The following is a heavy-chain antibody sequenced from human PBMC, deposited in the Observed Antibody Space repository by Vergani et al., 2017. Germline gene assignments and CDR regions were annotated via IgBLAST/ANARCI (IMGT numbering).Heavy chain of an antibody. D-gene: IGHD3-22*01. CDR2: ISGSGGST. CDR1: GFTFSSYA. Sequence: EVQLLESGGGLVQPGGSLRLSCAASGFTFSSYAMSWVRQAPGKGLEWVSAISGSGGSTYYADSVKGRFTISRDNSKNTLYLQMNSLRAEDTAVYYCAKDSGYYDSSGYYGGWYFDLWGRSTLVTVSS. CDR3: AKDSGYYDSSGYYGGWYFDL. V-gene: IGHV3-23*01. J-gene: IGHJ2*01.